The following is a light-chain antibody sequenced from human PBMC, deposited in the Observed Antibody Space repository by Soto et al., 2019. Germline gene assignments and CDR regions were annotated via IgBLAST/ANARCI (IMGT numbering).Light chain of an antibody. CDR1: SSNIGAGYD. V-gene: IGLV1-40*01. CDR2: GNS. J-gene: IGLJ1*01. Sequence: QSVLTQPPSVSGAPGQRVTTSCTGSSSNIGAGYDVHWYQQLPGTAPKLLIYGNSNRPSGVPYRFSGSKSGTSASLAITGLQAEDEADYYCQSYDSSLSGPYVFGTGTKVTVL. CDR3: QSYDSSLSGPYV.